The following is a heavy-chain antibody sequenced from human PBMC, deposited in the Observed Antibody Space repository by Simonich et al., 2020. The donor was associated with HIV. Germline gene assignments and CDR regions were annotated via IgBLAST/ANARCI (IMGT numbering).Heavy chain of an antibody. CDR1: GYSSSSGYY. CDR3: ARVLGIAAAIDSFQH. J-gene: IGHJ1*01. D-gene: IGHD6-13*01. Sequence: QVQLQESGPGLVKPSETLSLPCAVSGYSSSSGYYWGWIRQPPGKGRAWIGSIYHSESTYSNPSLKRRVTISVDTSKNQFSLKLSSVTAADTAVYYCARVLGIAAAIDSFQHWGQGTLVTVSS. CDR2: IYHSEST. V-gene: IGHV4-38-2*01.